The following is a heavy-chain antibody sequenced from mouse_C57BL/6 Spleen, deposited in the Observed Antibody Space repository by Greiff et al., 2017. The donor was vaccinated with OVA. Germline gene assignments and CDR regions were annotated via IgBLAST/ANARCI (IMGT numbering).Heavy chain of an antibody. CDR2: IYPGSGST. CDR3: ARKRDYDVNYAMDY. D-gene: IGHD2-4*01. V-gene: IGHV1-55*01. CDR1: GYTFTSYW. J-gene: IGHJ4*01. Sequence: VQLQQPGAELVKPGASVKMSCKASGYTFTSYWITWVKQRPGQGLEWIGDIYPGSGSTNYNEKFKSKATLTVDTYSSTAYMPLSSLTSADSAVYYGARKRDYDVNYAMDYWGQGTSVTVSS.